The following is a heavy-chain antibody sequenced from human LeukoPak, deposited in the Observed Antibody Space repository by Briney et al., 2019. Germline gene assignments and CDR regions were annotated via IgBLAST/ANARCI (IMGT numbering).Heavy chain of an antibody. V-gene: IGHV1-69*13. D-gene: IGHD6-19*01. J-gene: IGHJ3*02. CDR1: GYTFSNYT. CDR3: AREMFVGGSGWYRIPPDAFDI. CDR2: IIPIFGTA. Sequence: ASVKVSCKASGYTFSNYTLNWVRQAPGQGLEWMGGIIPIFGTANYAQKFQGRVTITADESTSTAYMELSSLRSEDTAVYYCAREMFVGGSGWYRIPPDAFDIWGQGTMVTVSS.